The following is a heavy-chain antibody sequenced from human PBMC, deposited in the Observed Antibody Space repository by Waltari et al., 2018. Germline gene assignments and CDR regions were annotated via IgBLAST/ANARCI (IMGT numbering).Heavy chain of an antibody. D-gene: IGHD3-22*01. J-gene: IGHJ4*02. CDR2: IYHSGST. V-gene: IGHV4-38-2*02. CDR1: GYSISSGYY. CDR3: ARDRTYYYDSSGYSHGWFDY. Sequence: QVQLQESGPGLVKPSETLSLTCTVSGYSISSGYYWGWIRQPPGKGLEWIGSIYHSGSTYYNPSLKSRVTISVDTSKNQFSLKLSSVTAADTAVYYCARDRTYYYDSSGYSHGWFDYWGQGTLVTVSS.